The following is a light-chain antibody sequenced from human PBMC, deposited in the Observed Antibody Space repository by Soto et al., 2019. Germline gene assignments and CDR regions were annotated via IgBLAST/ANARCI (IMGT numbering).Light chain of an antibody. CDR2: GNS. V-gene: IGLV1-40*01. CDR3: QSYDISLSVVV. J-gene: IGLJ2*01. Sequence: SVLTQPPSVSGAPGQRVTISCTGSSSNIGAGYDVHWYQQLPGTAPKLLIYGNSNRPSGVPDRFSGSKSGTSASLAITGLQAEDEADYYCQSYDISLSVVVFGGGTKVTVL. CDR1: SSNIGAGYD.